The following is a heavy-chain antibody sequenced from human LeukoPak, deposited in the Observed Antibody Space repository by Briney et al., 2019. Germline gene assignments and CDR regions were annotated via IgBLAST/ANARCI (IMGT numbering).Heavy chain of an antibody. CDR3: AIETTIAASRCLDV. CDR2: INSNSGGT. D-gene: IGHD2-15*01. J-gene: IGHJ6*02. Sequence: GASVKLSCTASGYTFTGCYMHWVRQAPGQGLEWMGWINSNSGGTNYAQKSQGSVTMTRDTSTSTAYMELTSLRSDDTAAYNCAIETTIAASRCLDVWGQGTTVTVSS. V-gene: IGHV1-2*02. CDR1: GYTFTGCY.